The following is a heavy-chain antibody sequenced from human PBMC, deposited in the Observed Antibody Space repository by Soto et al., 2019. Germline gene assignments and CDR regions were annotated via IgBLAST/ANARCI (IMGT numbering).Heavy chain of an antibody. J-gene: IGHJ4*02. D-gene: IGHD6-19*01. CDR3: ARGLSSSAYLDY. Sequence: PSETLSLTCTVTGGPISSSGDYWGWVRQTPGKGLEWIGTISNSGSTYYNPSVMSRVTISVGTSKKQFSLRLISVTAADTAVYYCARGLSSSAYLDYWGQGTLVTVS. CDR1: GGPISSSGDY. V-gene: IGHV4-39*01. CDR2: ISNSGST.